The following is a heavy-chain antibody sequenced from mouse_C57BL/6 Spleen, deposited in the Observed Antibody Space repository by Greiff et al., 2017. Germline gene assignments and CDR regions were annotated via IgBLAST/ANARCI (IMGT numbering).Heavy chain of an antibody. J-gene: IGHJ2*01. Sequence: EVHLVESGGGLVQPGGSMKLSCVASGFTFSNYWMNWVRQSPEKGLEWVAQIRLKSDNYATHYAESVKGRFTISRDDSKSSVYLQMNNLRAEDTGIYYCTSSYYGGLDYWGQGTTLTVSS. CDR3: TSSYYGGLDY. V-gene: IGHV6-3*01. CDR1: GFTFSNYW. D-gene: IGHD1-1*01. CDR2: IRLKSDNYAT.